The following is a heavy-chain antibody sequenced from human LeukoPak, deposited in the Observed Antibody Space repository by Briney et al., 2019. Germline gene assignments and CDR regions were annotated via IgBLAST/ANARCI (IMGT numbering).Heavy chain of an antibody. D-gene: IGHD1-26*01. CDR2: IWYDGSNK. V-gene: IGHV3-33*01. J-gene: IGHJ4*02. CDR3: ARDLKLSGSYYRIHDINDY. Sequence: GGSLRLSCAASGFTFSSYGMHWVRQAPGKGVEWVAVIWYDGSNKYYADSVKGRFTISRDNSKNTLYLQMNSLRAEDTAVYYCARDLKLSGSYYRIHDINDYWGQGTLVTVSS. CDR1: GFTFSSYG.